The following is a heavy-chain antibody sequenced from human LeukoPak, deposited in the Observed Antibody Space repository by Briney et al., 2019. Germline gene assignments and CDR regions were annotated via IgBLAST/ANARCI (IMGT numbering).Heavy chain of an antibody. Sequence: PSETLSLTCTVSGGSISSYYWSWIRQPPGKGLEWIGYIYYSGSTNYNPSLKSRATISVDTSKNQFSLKLSSVTAADTAVYYCARTYYGILTGYPSGAFDIWGQGTMVTVSS. V-gene: IGHV4-59*08. D-gene: IGHD3-9*01. CDR3: ARTYYGILTGYPSGAFDI. J-gene: IGHJ3*02. CDR2: IYYSGST. CDR1: GGSISSYY.